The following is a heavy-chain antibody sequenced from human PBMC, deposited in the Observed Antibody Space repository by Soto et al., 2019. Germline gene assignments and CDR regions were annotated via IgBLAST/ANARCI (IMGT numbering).Heavy chain of an antibody. Sequence: QMQLVESGGGVVQPGTSLRLSCAASGFTFSNYAMHWVRQAPGKGLEWVTIIWYDGSDKNYGDSVKGRFTISRDNSKNTMYLQMNSLRVEDTAVHYCARDSGGDYHNYYMDVWGKGTTVTVSS. D-gene: IGHD4-17*01. CDR2: IWYDGSDK. V-gene: IGHV3-33*01. CDR3: ARDSGGDYHNYYMDV. J-gene: IGHJ6*03. CDR1: GFTFSNYA.